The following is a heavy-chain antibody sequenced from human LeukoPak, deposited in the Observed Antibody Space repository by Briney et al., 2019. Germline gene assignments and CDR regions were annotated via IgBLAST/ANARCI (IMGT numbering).Heavy chain of an antibody. CDR3: AKDGGYLYDSSEGAFDI. V-gene: IGHV3-23*01. D-gene: IGHD3-22*01. Sequence: PGGSLRLSCAASGFTFSSYGMSWVRQAPGKGLEWVSAISGSGGSTYYADSVKGRFTISRDNSKNTLYLRMNSLRAEDTAVYYCAKDGGYLYDSSEGAFDIWGQGTMVTVSS. CDR1: GFTFSSYG. J-gene: IGHJ3*02. CDR2: ISGSGGST.